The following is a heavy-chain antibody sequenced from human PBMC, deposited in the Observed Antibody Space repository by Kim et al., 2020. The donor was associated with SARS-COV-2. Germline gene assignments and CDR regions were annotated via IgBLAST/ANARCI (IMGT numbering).Heavy chain of an antibody. D-gene: IGHD1-26*01. J-gene: IGHJ2*01. CDR2: MNPNSGNT. Sequence: ASVKVSCKASGYTFTSYDINWVRQATGQGLEWMGWMNPNSGNTGYAQKFQGRVTMTRNTSISTAYMELSSLRSEDTAVYYCARGDLWELFMHFDLWGRGTLVTVSS. CDR1: GYTFTSYD. V-gene: IGHV1-8*01. CDR3: ARGDLWELFMHFDL.